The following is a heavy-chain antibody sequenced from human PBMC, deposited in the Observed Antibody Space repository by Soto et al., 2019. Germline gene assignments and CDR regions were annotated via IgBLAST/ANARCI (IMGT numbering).Heavy chain of an antibody. CDR3: AREEYYDISPRLDV. V-gene: IGHV3-48*03. Sequence: EVQLVESGGGLVQPGGSLRLSCAASGFTFSSYEMNWVRQAPGKGLEWVSYISSSGSTIYYADSVKGRFTISRDNAKNSLYLQMNSLRAEDTAVYYCAREEYYDISPRLDVWGQGTTVTVSS. CDR1: GFTFSSYE. J-gene: IGHJ6*02. D-gene: IGHD3-9*01. CDR2: ISSSGSTI.